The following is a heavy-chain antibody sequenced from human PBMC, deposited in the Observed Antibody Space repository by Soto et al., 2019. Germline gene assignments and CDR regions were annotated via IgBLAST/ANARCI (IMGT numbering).Heavy chain of an antibody. CDR3: ARQGGGGGY. D-gene: IGHD3-16*01. Sequence: EVQLVESGGGLIQPGGSLRLSCAVSGFTVSNNYMSWVRQAPGKGLEGVSVIYSGGYTAYGDSVKGRFTISRDNSKNTLIHQKKTGGAHDPAVYYWARQGGGGGYWGQGTLVTVSS. V-gene: IGHV3-53*01. CDR2: IYSGGYT. CDR1: GFTVSNNY. J-gene: IGHJ4*02.